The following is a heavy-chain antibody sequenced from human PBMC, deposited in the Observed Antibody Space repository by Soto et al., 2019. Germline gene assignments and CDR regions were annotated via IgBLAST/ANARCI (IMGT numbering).Heavy chain of an antibody. Sequence: QITLKESGPTLVKPTQTLTLTCIFSGFSFSADGVGVGWIRQPPGKALEWLALIYWDDDTRYSPSLKSRLTITKDTSKNQVVLTMANMDPVDTGTYYRAHAFGGTSWPNDAFDVWGQGTVVTVSS. D-gene: IGHD2-2*01. CDR2: IYWDDDT. J-gene: IGHJ3*01. V-gene: IGHV2-5*02. CDR3: AHAFGGTSWPNDAFDV. CDR1: GFSFSADGVG.